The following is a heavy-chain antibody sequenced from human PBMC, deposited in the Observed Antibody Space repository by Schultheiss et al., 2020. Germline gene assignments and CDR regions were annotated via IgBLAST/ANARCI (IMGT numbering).Heavy chain of an antibody. J-gene: IGHJ5*02. D-gene: IGHD2-2*01. CDR2: VYYSGST. CDR3: ARTVVEDSNWFDP. Sequence: GSLRLSCAASGFTFSSYATSWIRQPPGKGLEWIGSVYYSGSTNYNPSLKSRVTISVDTSKNQFSLKLSSVTAADTAVYYCARTVVEDSNWFDPWGQGTLVTVSS. V-gene: IGHV4-59*08. CDR1: GFTFSSYA.